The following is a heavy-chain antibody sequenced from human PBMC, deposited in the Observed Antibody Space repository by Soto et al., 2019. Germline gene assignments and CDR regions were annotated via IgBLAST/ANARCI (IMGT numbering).Heavy chain of an antibody. CDR1: DRYLSSGFYY. CDR2: IYYSGST. Sequence: SETQSHTCTFSDRYLSSGFYYSSWISQHPGKGLEWIGYIYYSGSTYYNPSLKSRVTISVDTSKNQFSLKLSSVTAADTAVYYCARVRHYYYYMDVWGKGTTVTVSS. J-gene: IGHJ6*03. V-gene: IGHV4-31*03. CDR3: ARVRHYYYYMDV.